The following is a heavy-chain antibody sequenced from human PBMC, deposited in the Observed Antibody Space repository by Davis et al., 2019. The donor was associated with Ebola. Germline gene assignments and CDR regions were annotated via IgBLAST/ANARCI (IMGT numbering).Heavy chain of an antibody. CDR3: AREGWSPYYYGMDV. Sequence: GGSLRLSCAASGFTFSSYSMNWVRQAPGKGLEWVSSISSSSSYIYYADSVKGRFTISRDNAKNSLYLQMNSLRAEDTAVYYCAREGWSPYYYGMDVWGQGTTVTVSS. V-gene: IGHV3-21*01. CDR1: GFTFSSYS. CDR2: ISSSSSYI. D-gene: IGHD6-19*01. J-gene: IGHJ6*02.